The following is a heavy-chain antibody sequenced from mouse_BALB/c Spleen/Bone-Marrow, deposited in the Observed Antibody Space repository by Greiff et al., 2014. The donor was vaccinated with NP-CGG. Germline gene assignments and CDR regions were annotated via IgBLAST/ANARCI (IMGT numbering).Heavy chain of an antibody. D-gene: IGHD1-1*01. V-gene: IGHV1-67*01. CDR3: ARGGIYYGSSSFAY. CDR2: ISTYSGNT. Sequence: VQLQQSGPELVRPGVSVKISCKGSGYTFTDYAMHWVKQSHAKSLEWIGVISTYSGNTNYNQKFKGKATMTVDKSSSTAYMELARLTSEDSAIYYSARGGIYYGSSSFAYWGQGTLVTVSA. CDR1: GYTFTDYA. J-gene: IGHJ3*01.